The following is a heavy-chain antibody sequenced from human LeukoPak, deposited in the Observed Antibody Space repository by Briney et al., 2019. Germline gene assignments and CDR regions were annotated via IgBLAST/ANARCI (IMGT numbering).Heavy chain of an antibody. Sequence: GGSLRLSCAASGFTFSSYWMHWVRQAPGKGLVWVSRINSDGSSTSYADSVKGRFTISRDNAKNTLYLQMNSLRAEDTAVYYCATKLVVVTAQGAFDIWGQGTMVTVSS. D-gene: IGHD2-21*02. V-gene: IGHV3-74*01. CDR1: GFTFSSYW. J-gene: IGHJ3*02. CDR3: ATKLVVVTAQGAFDI. CDR2: INSDGSST.